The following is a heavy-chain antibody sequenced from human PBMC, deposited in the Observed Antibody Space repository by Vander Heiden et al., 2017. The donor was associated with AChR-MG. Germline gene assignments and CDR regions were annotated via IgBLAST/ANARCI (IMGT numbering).Heavy chain of an antibody. D-gene: IGHD3-3*01. CDR2: ISWNSGSI. V-gene: IGHV3-9*01. J-gene: IGHJ4*02. CDR1: GFPFGDYA. CDR3: AKYTSRTIFGVVSPDYYFDY. Sequence: EVQLVESGGGLVQPGRSLRFSCAASGFPFGDYALHWVRQAPGKGLEWVSGISWNSGSIGYADSVKGRFTISRDNAKNSLYLQMNSLRAEDTALYYCAKYTSRTIFGVVSPDYYFDYWGQGTLVTVSS.